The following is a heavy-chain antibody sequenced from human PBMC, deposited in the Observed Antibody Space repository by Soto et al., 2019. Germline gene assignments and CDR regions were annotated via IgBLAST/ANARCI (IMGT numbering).Heavy chain of an antibody. CDR1: GGSISSGGYY. V-gene: IGHV4-31*03. D-gene: IGHD2-15*01. CDR3: ATDNPELGYCSGGSCYPFRYYYMDV. Sequence: SETLSLTCTVSGGSISSGGYYWSWIRQHPGKGLEWIGYIYYSGSTYYNPSLKSRVTISVDTSKNQFSLKLSSVTAADTAVYYCATDNPELGYCSGGSCYPFRYYYMDVWGKGTTVTVSS. J-gene: IGHJ6*03. CDR2: IYYSGST.